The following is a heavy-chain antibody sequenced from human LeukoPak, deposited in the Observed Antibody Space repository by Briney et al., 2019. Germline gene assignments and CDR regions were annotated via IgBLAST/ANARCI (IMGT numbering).Heavy chain of an antibody. V-gene: IGHV5-51*01. CDR3: ARLEAVADDNWFDP. CDR2: IYPGDSDT. CDR1: GYSFTNYW. Sequence: GESLKISCKGSGYSFTNYWIGWVRQTPGKGLEWMGIIYPGDSDTRYSPSFQGQVTISADKSISTAYLQWSSLKASDTAMYYCARLEAVADDNWFDPWGQGTLVTVSS. D-gene: IGHD6-19*01. J-gene: IGHJ5*02.